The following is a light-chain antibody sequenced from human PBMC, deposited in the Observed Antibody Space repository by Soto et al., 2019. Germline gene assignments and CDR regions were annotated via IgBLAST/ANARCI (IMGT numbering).Light chain of an antibody. CDR3: SSYTSSGTLV. J-gene: IGLJ1*01. V-gene: IGLV2-14*01. CDR2: EVS. CDR1: SSDVGGYNY. Sequence: QSALTQPASVSGSPGRSITISCTGTSSDVGGYNYVSWYQQHPGKAPKLMIYEVSNRPSGVSNRFSGSKSGNTASLTISGLQAEDEADYYCSSYTSSGTLVFGTGTKVTVL.